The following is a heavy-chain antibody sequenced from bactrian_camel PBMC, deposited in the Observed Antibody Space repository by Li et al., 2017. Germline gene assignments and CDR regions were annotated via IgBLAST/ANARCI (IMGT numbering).Heavy chain of an antibody. Sequence: HVQLVESGGGSVQAGGSLKLSCAASGNTNSIYFVGWFRQAPGKGRDGVAIMSLGVDTFYADSVKGRFTISRDNAKNTLYLQLNSLTTDDTGMYFCLVGFDYWGRGTQVTVS. CDR3: LVGFDY. J-gene: IGHJ4*01. V-gene: IGHV3S55*01. CDR2: MSLGVDT. D-gene: IGHD5*01. CDR1: GNTNSIYF.